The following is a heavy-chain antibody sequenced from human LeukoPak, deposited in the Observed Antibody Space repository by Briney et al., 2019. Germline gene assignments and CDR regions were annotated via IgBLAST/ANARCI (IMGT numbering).Heavy chain of an antibody. CDR1: GGSFSGYY. D-gene: IGHD1-1*01. CDR3: ARIWRTGFDP. V-gene: IGHV4-34*01. Sequence: SETLSLTCAVYGGSFSGYYWSWIRQPPGKGLEWIGEINHSGSTNYNPSLKSRVTISVDTSKNQFSLKPSSVTAADTAVYYCARIWRTGFDPWGQGTLVTVSS. J-gene: IGHJ5*02. CDR2: INHSGST.